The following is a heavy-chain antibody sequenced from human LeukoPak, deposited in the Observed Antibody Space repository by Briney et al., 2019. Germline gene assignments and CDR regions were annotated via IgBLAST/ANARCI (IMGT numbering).Heavy chain of an antibody. CDR1: GFTFSSYA. Sequence: GRSLRLSCAASGFTFSSYAMHWVRQAPGKGLEWVANIKQDGSAKPYVDSVKGRFTISRDNAKNSLFLQMNSLRAEDTAVYYCARDNGWSADFWGQGTLVTVSS. CDR3: ARDNGWSADF. J-gene: IGHJ4*02. V-gene: IGHV3-7*03. D-gene: IGHD2-15*01. CDR2: IKQDGSAK.